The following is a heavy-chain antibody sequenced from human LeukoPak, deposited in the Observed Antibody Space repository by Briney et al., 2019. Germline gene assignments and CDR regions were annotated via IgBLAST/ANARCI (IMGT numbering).Heavy chain of an antibody. Sequence: ASVKVSCKASGYTFTGYYMHWVRQAPGQGLEWMGWINPNSGGTNYAQKFQGRVTMTRDTSIRTAYMELSRLRSDDTAVYYCASEAAPQYYYYYYGMDVWGQGTTVTVSS. V-gene: IGHV1-2*02. D-gene: IGHD6-25*01. J-gene: IGHJ6*02. CDR3: ASEAAPQYYYYYYGMDV. CDR2: INPNSGGT. CDR1: GYTFTGYY.